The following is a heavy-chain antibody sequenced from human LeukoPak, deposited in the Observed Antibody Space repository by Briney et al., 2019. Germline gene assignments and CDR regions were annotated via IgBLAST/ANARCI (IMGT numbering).Heavy chain of an antibody. CDR3: ARVSSSWYQDWFFDL. D-gene: IGHD6-13*01. Sequence: SETLSLTCTVSGGSISSYYWSWIRQPAGKGLEWIGRIDTSGNSNYKPSLKSRVTMSVDTSKNQFSLKLSSVTAADTAVYYCARVSSSWYQDWFFDLWGRGTLVTVSS. J-gene: IGHJ2*01. V-gene: IGHV4-4*07. CDR2: IDTSGNS. CDR1: GGSISSYY.